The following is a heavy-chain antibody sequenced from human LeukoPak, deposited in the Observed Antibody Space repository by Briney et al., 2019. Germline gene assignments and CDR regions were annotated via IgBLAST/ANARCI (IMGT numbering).Heavy chain of an antibody. CDR2: IIPISGTA. Sequence: SVKVSCKASGGTFSSYAISWVRQAPGQGLEWMGGIIPISGTANYAQKFQGRVTMTRNTSISTAYMELSSLRSEDTAVYYCARGRNDGGAFDIWGQGTMVTVSS. V-gene: IGHV1-69*05. J-gene: IGHJ3*02. CDR3: ARGRNDGGAFDI. D-gene: IGHD1-1*01. CDR1: GGTFSSYA.